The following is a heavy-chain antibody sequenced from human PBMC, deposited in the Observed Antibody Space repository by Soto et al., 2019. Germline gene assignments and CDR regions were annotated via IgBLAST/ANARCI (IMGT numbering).Heavy chain of an antibody. CDR1: GYTFTSYD. Sequence: ASVKVSCKASGYTFTSYDINWVRQATGQGLEWMGWMNPNSGNTAYAQKFQGRVTMTRNTSISTAYMELSSLRSEDTAVYYCARGPSSRITMVRGVYYYGMDVWGQGTTVTVSS. J-gene: IGHJ6*02. V-gene: IGHV1-8*01. CDR3: ARGPSSRITMVRGVYYYGMDV. D-gene: IGHD3-10*01. CDR2: MNPNSGNT.